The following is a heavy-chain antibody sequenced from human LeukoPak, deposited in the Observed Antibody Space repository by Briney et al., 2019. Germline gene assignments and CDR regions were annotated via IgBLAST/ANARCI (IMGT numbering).Heavy chain of an antibody. D-gene: IGHD2/OR15-2a*01. CDR2: ISGRGDST. CDR3: AKGGNIRILDYYYYMDV. V-gene: IGHV3-23*01. J-gene: IGHJ6*03. CDR1: GFTFSIYA. Sequence: PGGSLRLSCAGSGFTFSIYAMTWVRQAPGKGLEWVSSISGRGDSTNYADSVKGRFTISRDNSKNTLYMQMNSLKVEGTAVYYCAKGGNIRILDYYYYMDVWGKGTTVTVSS.